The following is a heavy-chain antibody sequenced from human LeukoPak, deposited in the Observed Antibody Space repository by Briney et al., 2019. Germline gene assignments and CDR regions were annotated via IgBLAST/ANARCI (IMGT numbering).Heavy chain of an antibody. D-gene: IGHD6-6*01. V-gene: IGHV3-11*04. CDR1: GFTFSDYY. CDR2: ISSSGSTI. CDR3: ARVRGDSSSSGYYFDY. J-gene: IGHJ4*02. Sequence: GGSLRLSCAASGFTFSDYYMSWIRQAPVKGLEWVSYISSSGSTIYYADSVKGRFTITRDNAKNSLYLQMNSLRAEDTAVYYCARVRGDSSSSGYYFDYWGQGTLVTVSS.